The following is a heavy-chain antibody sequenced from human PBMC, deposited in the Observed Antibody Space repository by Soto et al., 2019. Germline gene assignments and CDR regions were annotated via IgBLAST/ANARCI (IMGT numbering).Heavy chain of an antibody. CDR1: GVSVTSYA. D-gene: IGHD1-26*01. CDR3: TKSQGPVGTVSRCPVPYSSFYFDL. Sequence: RGSLRPACTASGVSVTSYAMSCVRHPPGGGLEWDSSAGGGGGTTFSADSVKGRFTISRVNSKNTVYLQVSSLRPEETAIYYCTKSQGPVGTVSRCPVPYSSFYFDLWGQGTQVTVSS. CDR2: AGGGGGTT. V-gene: IGHV3-23*01. J-gene: IGHJ4*02.